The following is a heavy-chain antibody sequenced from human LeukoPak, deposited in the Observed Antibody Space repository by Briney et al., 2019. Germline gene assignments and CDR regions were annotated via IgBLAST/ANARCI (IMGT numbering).Heavy chain of an antibody. J-gene: IGHJ4*02. CDR2: ITSRGEST. V-gene: IGHV3-23*01. CDR3: ERDRPNYYGSDGHYYRRDGDY. CDR1: GFTFSIYA. Sequence: GGSLRLSCAASGFTFSIYAMSWVRQAPGKGLQWVSSITSRGESTWYVDSVEGRFTITRDNSENTLYLQMHSLRAEDTAVYYCERDRPNYYGSDGHYYRRDGDYWGRGTLVSVSS. D-gene: IGHD3-22*01.